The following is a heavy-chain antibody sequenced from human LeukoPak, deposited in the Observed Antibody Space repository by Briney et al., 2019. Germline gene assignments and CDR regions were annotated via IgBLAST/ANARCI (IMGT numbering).Heavy chain of an antibody. CDR3: ARGNNGYYGSGSYFDY. J-gene: IGHJ4*02. V-gene: IGHV4-59*08. Sequence: GSLRLSCAASGFTFSSYTMNWVRQSPGKGLEWIGYIYYSGSTNYNPSLKSRVTISVDTSKNQFSLKLSSVTAADTAVYYCARGNNGYYGSGSYFDYWGQGTLVTVSS. CDR2: IYYSGST. D-gene: IGHD3-10*01. CDR1: GFTFSSYT.